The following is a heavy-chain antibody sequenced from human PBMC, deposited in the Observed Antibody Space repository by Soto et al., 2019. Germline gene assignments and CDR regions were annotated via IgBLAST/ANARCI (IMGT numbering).Heavy chain of an antibody. CDR3: AKDQGSSWYEIGY. Sequence: PGGSLRLSCAASGFTFSSYGMHWVRQVPGKGLEWVAVISYDGSNKYYADSVKGRFTISRDNSKNTLYLQMNSLRAEDTAVYYCAKDQGSSWYEIGYWGQGTLVTVSS. CDR1: GFTFSSYG. D-gene: IGHD6-13*01. V-gene: IGHV3-30*18. CDR2: ISYDGSNK. J-gene: IGHJ4*02.